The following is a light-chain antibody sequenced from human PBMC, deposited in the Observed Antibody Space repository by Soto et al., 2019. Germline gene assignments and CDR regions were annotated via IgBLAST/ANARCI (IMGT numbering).Light chain of an antibody. V-gene: IGKV3-20*01. J-gene: IGKJ1*01. Sequence: FVVTQSPDTLSLSPGETATLSCRASQSVSSNLAWYQQKPGQAPRLLIYGASSRATGIPNRFSGSGPGTDFTLTISRLEPEDFAVYYCQQYGNSPQTFGQGTKVDIK. CDR2: GAS. CDR1: QSVSSN. CDR3: QQYGNSPQT.